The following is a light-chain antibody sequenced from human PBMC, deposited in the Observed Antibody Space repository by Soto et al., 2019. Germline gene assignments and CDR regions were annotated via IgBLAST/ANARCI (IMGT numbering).Light chain of an antibody. V-gene: IGKV2-28*01. CDR3: KQRLQAHVT. CDR2: LGS. CDR1: QTLLHSSGSNY. J-gene: IGKJ5*01. Sequence: DIVMTQSPLSLPVTPEEQSSIPCRSGQTLLHSSGSNYLDWYLQKPGQAPQLLIYLGSNRASGVPDRFSGSGSGTDFTLSISTLEAGDVGVYYCKQRLQAHVTFGQGTRLEIK.